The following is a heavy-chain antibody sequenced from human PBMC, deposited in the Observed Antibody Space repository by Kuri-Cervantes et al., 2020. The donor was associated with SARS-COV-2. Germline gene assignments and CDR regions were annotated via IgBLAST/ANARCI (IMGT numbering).Heavy chain of an antibody. J-gene: IGHJ6*03. CDR3: ARDSEYYDFWSGYTYYYMDV. CDR2: IYHSGST. V-gene: IGHV4-38-2*02. Sequence: SETLSLTCAVSGYSISSGYYWGWIRQPPGKGLEWIGSIYHSGSTNYNPSLKSRVTISVDTSKNQFSLKLSSVTAADTAVYYCARDSEYYDFWSGYTYYYMDVWGKGTTVTVSS. CDR1: GYSISSGYY. D-gene: IGHD3-3*01.